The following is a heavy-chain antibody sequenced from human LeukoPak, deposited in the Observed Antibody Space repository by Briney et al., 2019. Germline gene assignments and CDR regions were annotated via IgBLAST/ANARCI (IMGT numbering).Heavy chain of an antibody. CDR1: GFTFSSYG. CDR2: IRYDGSNK. CDR3: AKPPITMVRGVPPYFDY. D-gene: IGHD3-10*01. Sequence: GGSLRLSCAASGFTFSSYGMHWVRQAPGKGLEWVAFIRYDGSNKYYADSVKGRFTISRDNSKNTLYLQMNSLRAEDTAVYYCAKPPITMVRGVPPYFDYWGQGALVTVSS. V-gene: IGHV3-30*02. J-gene: IGHJ4*02.